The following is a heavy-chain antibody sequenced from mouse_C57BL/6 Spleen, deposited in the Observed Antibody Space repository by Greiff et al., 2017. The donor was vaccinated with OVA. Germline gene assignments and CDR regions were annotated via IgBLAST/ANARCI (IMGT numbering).Heavy chain of an antibody. J-gene: IGHJ4*01. CDR1: GFTFSSYA. V-gene: IGHV5-9-1*02. CDR3: TRESYDYDGYYAMDY. Sequence: EVQLVESGEGLVKPGGSLKLSCAASGFTFSSYAMSWVRQTPEKRLEWVAYISSGGDYIYYAATVKGRFTISRDNARNTLYLQMSSLKSEDTAMYYCTRESYDYDGYYAMDYWGQGTSVTVSA. D-gene: IGHD2-4*01. CDR2: ISSGGDYI.